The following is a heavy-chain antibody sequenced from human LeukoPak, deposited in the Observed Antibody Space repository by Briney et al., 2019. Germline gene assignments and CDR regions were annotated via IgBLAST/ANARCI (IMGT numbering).Heavy chain of an antibody. Sequence: PGGSLRLSCAASGFTVSSSYMSWVRQAPGKGLEWVSVIYSGGSTYYADSVKGRFTISRDNSKNTLYLQMNSLRAEDTAVYYCARDPVNHTQDAFDIWGQGTMVTVSS. V-gene: IGHV3-53*01. CDR3: ARDPVNHTQDAFDI. CDR1: GFTVSSSY. CDR2: IYSGGST. J-gene: IGHJ3*02. D-gene: IGHD3-16*02.